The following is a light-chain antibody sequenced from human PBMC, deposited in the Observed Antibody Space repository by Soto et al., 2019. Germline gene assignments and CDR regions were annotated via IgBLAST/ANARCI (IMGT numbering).Light chain of an antibody. CDR1: IGSVTSGHY. Sequence: QTVVTQEPSLTVSPGGTVTLTCDSSIGSVTSGHYAFWFQQKPGQAPRTLIYDTYNRHSWTPARFSGSLLGDKAALTLSGAQPEDEAEYYCSLSYSGAYWVFGGGTKVTVL. CDR2: DTY. V-gene: IGLV7-46*01. CDR3: SLSYSGAYWV. J-gene: IGLJ3*02.